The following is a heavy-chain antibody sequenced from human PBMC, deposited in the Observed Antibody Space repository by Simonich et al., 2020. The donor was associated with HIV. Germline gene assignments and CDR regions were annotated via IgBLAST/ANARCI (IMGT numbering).Heavy chain of an antibody. J-gene: IGHJ4*02. CDR1: GFTFSSYD. D-gene: IGHD3-16*01. CDR3: ASGGSISSVWADDY. CDR2: ISYGGSNT. V-gene: IGHV3-30*07. Sequence: QVQLVESGGGVVQPGRSLRLSCAASGFTFSSYDMHWVRQAPGKGLEWVAVISYGGSNTYYADSVKGRFTISRDNSKNTLYLQMNSLRAEDTAVYYCASGGSISSVWADDYWGQGTLVTVSS.